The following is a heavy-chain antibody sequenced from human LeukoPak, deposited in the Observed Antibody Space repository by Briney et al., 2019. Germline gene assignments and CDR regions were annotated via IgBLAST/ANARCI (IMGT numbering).Heavy chain of an antibody. Sequence: TPSETLSLTCTVSGGSFSIYYWSWIRQPAGKGLEWIGRIYTSGSTNYIPSLKSRVTMSVDTSKNQFSLKLRSVTAADTAVYYCARVTGYMIEDYFDYWGQGTLVTVSS. CDR3: ARVTGYMIEDYFDY. CDR2: IYTSGST. CDR1: GGSFSIYY. D-gene: IGHD3-22*01. V-gene: IGHV4-4*07. J-gene: IGHJ4*02.